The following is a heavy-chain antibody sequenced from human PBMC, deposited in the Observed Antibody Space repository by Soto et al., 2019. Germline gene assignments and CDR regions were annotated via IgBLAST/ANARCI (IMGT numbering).Heavy chain of an antibody. CDR1: GFTLGSYW. Sequence: EVQLVESGGGLVQPGGSLRLSCTASGFTLGSYWMHWVRQAPGKGLVWVSHINSDESTINYAHSVKGRFTISRDIAKNSLFLQLSSLRAEDTAIYYCARGGSSGLAYWGQGTLVTVSS. CDR2: INSDESTI. J-gene: IGHJ4*02. CDR3: ARGGSSGLAY. D-gene: IGHD3-22*01. V-gene: IGHV3-74*01.